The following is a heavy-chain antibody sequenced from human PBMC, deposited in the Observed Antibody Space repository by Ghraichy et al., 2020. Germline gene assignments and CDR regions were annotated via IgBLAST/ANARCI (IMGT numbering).Heavy chain of an antibody. D-gene: IGHD3-22*01. CDR3: AKGCPRDYYDSSGYYYRWVCDYFDY. J-gene: IGHJ4*02. CDR1: GFTFSSYA. Sequence: GGSLRLSCAASGFTFSSYAMSWVRQAPGKGLEWVSAISGSGGSTYYADSVKGRFTISRDNSKNTLYLQMNSLRAEDTAVYYCAKGCPRDYYDSSGYYYRWVCDYFDYWGQGTLVTVSS. CDR2: ISGSGGST. V-gene: IGHV3-23*01.